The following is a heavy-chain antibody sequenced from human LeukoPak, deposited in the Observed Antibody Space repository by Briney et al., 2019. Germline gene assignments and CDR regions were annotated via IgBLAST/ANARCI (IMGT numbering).Heavy chain of an antibody. J-gene: IGHJ4*02. CDR3: ARGGRRFLEWLPDY. Sequence: SETLSLTCTVSGGSISSYYWSWIRQPPGKGLEWIGYIYYSGSTNYNPSLKSRVAISVDTSKNQFSLKLSSVTAADTAVYYCARGGRRFLEWLPDYWGQGNLVTVSS. D-gene: IGHD3-3*01. CDR2: IYYSGST. CDR1: GGSISSYY. V-gene: IGHV4-59*01.